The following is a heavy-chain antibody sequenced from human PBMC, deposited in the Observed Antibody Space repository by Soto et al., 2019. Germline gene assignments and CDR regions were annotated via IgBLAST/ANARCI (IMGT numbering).Heavy chain of an antibody. D-gene: IGHD2-21*02. CDR2: IYYSGST. Sequence: PSETLSLTCTVSGGSISSYYWSWIRQPPGKGLEWIGYIYYSGSTNYNPSLKNRVTISVDMSQNQFSLNLNYVTAADTAVYYCARDLWGYCGTDCYPLDVWGQGTTVTVSS. J-gene: IGHJ6*02. CDR3: ARDLWGYCGTDCYPLDV. V-gene: IGHV4-59*01. CDR1: GGSISSYY.